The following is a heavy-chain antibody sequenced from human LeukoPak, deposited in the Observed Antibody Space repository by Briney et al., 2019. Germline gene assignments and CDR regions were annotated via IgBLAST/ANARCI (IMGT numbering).Heavy chain of an antibody. CDR1: GFTFSSYA. V-gene: IGHV3-23*01. CDR3: AKDRQGGYRSC. CDR2: ISGSSGST. D-gene: IGHD5-18*01. J-gene: IGHJ4*02. Sequence: GGSLRLSCAASGFTFSSYAMNRVRQAPGKGLEWVSAISGSSGSTYYADSVKGRFTISRDNSKNTLYLQLNSLRVEDTAVYYCAKDRQGGYRSCWGQRTLVTVSS.